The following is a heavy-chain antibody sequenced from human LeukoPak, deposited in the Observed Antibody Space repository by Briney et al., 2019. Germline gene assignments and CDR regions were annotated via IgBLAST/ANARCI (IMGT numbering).Heavy chain of an antibody. CDR3: ATDHRKHFDS. J-gene: IGHJ4*02. Sequence: SETLSLTCSVSGGSISSTNWWTWVRQPPGKGLEWVGQIYHSGSTNYNPSLKSRVTISVDKSKNQFSLRLTSVTAADTAVYYCATDHRKHFDSWGQGTLLTVSS. CDR1: GGSISSTNW. V-gene: IGHV4-4*02. D-gene: IGHD3-16*02. CDR2: IYHSGST.